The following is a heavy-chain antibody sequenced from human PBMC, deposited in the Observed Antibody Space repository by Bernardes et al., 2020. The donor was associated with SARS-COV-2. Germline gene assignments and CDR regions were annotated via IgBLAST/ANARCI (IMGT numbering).Heavy chain of an antibody. J-gene: IGHJ6*02. CDR2: IGTAGDT. D-gene: IGHD2-15*01. CDR1: GFTFSSYV. Sequence: GGSLRLSCAASGFTFSSYVMHWVRQATGKGLEWVSAIGTAGDTYYPGSVKGRFTISRENAKNSLYLQMNSLRAGDTAVYYCARADYGGSFYYYYGMDVWGQGTTVTVSS. CDR3: ARADYGGSFYYYYGMDV. V-gene: IGHV3-13*01.